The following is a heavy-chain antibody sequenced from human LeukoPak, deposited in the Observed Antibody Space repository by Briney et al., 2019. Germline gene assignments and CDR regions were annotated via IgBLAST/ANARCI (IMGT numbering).Heavy chain of an antibody. CDR1: GFTLSGNA. J-gene: IGHJ4*02. D-gene: IGHD1-26*01. CDR3: ARDIGGIFDS. Sequence: GGSLRLSCAASGFTLSGNAMSWVRQAPGKGLEWVSSISGSGINTYYADSVKGRFTISRDNSKNTLYLQMNSLRAEDTAVYYCARDIGGIFDSWGQGTLVTVSS. V-gene: IGHV3-23*01. CDR2: ISGSGINT.